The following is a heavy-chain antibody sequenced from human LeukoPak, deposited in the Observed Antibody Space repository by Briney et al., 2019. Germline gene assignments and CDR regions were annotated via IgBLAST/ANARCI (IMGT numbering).Heavy chain of an antibody. CDR2: IIPIFGTA. CDR1: GGTFSSYA. Sequence: GASVKVSCKASGGTFSSYAISWVRQAPGQGREWMGGIIPIFGTANYAQKFQGRVTITADESTSTAYMELSSLRSEDTAVYYCARASRWLQKIRFDAFDIWGQGTMVTVSS. D-gene: IGHD5-24*01. J-gene: IGHJ3*02. CDR3: ARASRWLQKIRFDAFDI. V-gene: IGHV1-69*13.